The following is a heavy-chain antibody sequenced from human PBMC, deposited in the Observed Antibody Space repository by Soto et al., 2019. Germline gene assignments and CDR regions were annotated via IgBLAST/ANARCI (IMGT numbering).Heavy chain of an antibody. J-gene: IGHJ4*02. V-gene: IGHV3-23*01. CDR2: ISVSGDSR. Sequence: GGSLRLSCATSGFTFSSYAMSWIRQAPVKGLEWVSGISVSGDSRYDADSVKGRFTISRDNSKSTLYLQMNSLRAEDTAVYYCATIFRYGDPEYWGQGVLVTVSS. CDR3: ATIFRYGDPEY. CDR1: GFTFSSYA. D-gene: IGHD2-21*02.